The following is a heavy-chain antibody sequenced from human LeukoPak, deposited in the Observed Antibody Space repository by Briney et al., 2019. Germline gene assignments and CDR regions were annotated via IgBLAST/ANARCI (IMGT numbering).Heavy chain of an antibody. Sequence: SETLSLTCAVYGGSFSGYYWSWIRQPPGKGLEWIGEINHSGSTNCNPSLKSRVTISVDTSKNQFSLKLSSVTAADTAVYYCARGPRIRFLEWLSFGQYNWFDPWGQGTLVTVSS. CDR3: ARGPRIRFLEWLSFGQYNWFDP. CDR1: GGSFSGYY. J-gene: IGHJ5*02. CDR2: INHSGST. V-gene: IGHV4-34*01. D-gene: IGHD3-3*01.